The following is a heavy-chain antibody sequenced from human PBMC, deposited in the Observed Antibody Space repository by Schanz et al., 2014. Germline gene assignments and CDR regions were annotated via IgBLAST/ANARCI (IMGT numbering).Heavy chain of an antibody. CDR2: ISGSGETT. CDR1: GFTFDDYA. V-gene: IGHV3-23*04. CDR3: ARAPPLVRGIAGWFGP. Sequence: EVQLVESGGGLVKPGGSLRLSCAASGFTFDDYAMHWVRQAPGKGLEWVSAISGSGETTYYADSVKGRFTISRDNSKSTLYPKMNTLRAADTAVYYCARAPPLVRGIAGWFGPWGQGSLVTVSS. D-gene: IGHD3-10*01. J-gene: IGHJ5*02.